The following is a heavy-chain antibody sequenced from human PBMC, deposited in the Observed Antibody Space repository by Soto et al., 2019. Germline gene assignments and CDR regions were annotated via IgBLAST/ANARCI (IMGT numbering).Heavy chain of an antibody. CDR3: AVSAAGMSSDNWFDP. J-gene: IGHJ5*02. CDR1: GFTFSAYY. D-gene: IGHD6-13*01. Sequence: GGSLRLSCAASGFTFSAYYMTWIRQAPGKGLEWVSYISDSATTIYYADSVKGRFTILRDNTKNSLYLQMNSLRAADTAVYYCAVSAAGMSSDNWFDPWGQGTLVTVSS. V-gene: IGHV3-11*04. CDR2: ISDSATTI.